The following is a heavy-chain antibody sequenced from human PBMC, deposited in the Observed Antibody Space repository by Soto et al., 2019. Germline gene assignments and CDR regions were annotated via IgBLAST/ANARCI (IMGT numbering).Heavy chain of an antibody. CDR1: GYTFTSYY. Sequence: QVQLVQSGAEVKKPGASVKVSCKASGYTFTSYYMHWVRQAPGQGLEWMGLINPSGGSTSYAQKFQGRVTLTRDTSTNTLYMELSSLTSEDTAMYYCARAVRGITSAAFDNWGQWTPVTVSS. V-gene: IGHV1-46*01. D-gene: IGHD3-10*01. CDR3: ARAVRGITSAAFDN. J-gene: IGHJ3*02. CDR2: INPSGGST.